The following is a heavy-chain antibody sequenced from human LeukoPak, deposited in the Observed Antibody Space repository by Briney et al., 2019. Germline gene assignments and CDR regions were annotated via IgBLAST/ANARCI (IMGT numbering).Heavy chain of an antibody. CDR3: ARFATYGSGTYAFDY. CDR1: GFTFSSYS. V-gene: IGHV3-21*01. Sequence: PGGSLRLSCAASGFTFSSYSMNWVRQAPGKGLEWVSSISTSSSYIYYADSVKGRFTISRDNAKNSLYLQMNSLRAEDTAVYYRARFATYGSGTYAFDYWGQGTLVTVSS. J-gene: IGHJ4*02. CDR2: ISTSSSYI. D-gene: IGHD3-10*01.